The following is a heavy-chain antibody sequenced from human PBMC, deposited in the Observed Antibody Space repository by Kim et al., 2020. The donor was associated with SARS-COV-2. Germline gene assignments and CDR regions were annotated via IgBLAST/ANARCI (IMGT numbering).Heavy chain of an antibody. Sequence: GGSLRLSCVASGFTFSSYAMNWLRQAPGKGLEWVSGISGSSSTYYADSVKGRFTTSRDTSKNTLYLEMNSLTAEDTAVYRCAKVFFGPEVGRDSFDSWGQGTLVTVSS. J-gene: IGHJ3*01. D-gene: IGHD1-26*01. CDR3: AKVFFGPEVGRDSFDS. V-gene: IGHV3-23*03. CDR1: GFTFSSYA. CDR2: ISGSSST.